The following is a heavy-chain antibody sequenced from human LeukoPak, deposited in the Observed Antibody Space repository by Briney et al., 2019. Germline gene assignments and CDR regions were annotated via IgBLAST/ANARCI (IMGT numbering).Heavy chain of an antibody. V-gene: IGHV4-4*07. CDR3: ARRSGSSSVFHVDY. J-gene: IGHJ4*02. CDR2: MYTSGST. CDR1: GGSISTYY. Sequence: PSETLSLTCTVSGGSISTYYWSWIRQPAGKGLEWIGRMYTSGSTNYNPSLKSRVTMSVDTSKNQFSLKLSSVTAADTAVYYCARRSGSSSVFHVDYWGQGTLVTVSS. D-gene: IGHD6-6*01.